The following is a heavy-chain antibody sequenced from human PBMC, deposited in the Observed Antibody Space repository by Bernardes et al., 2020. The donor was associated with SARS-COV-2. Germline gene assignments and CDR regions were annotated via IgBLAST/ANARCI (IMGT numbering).Heavy chain of an antibody. CDR2: IYSGGST. J-gene: IGHJ3*02. Sequence: GGSLRLSCAASGFTVSSNYMSWVRQAPGKGLEWVSVIYSGGSTYYADSVKGRFTISRDNSKNTLYLQMNSLRAEDTAVYYCARVPPRLHDAFDIWGQGTMVTVSS. D-gene: IGHD4-4*01. CDR3: ARVPPRLHDAFDI. CDR1: GFTVSSNY. V-gene: IGHV3-53*01.